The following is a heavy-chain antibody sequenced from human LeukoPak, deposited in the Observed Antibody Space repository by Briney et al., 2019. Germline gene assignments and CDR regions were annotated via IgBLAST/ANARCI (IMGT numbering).Heavy chain of an antibody. J-gene: IGHJ4*02. CDR3: ARDLSTGGASDY. CDR2: ISSSSTYI. Sequence: GGSLRLSCAASGFTFSSYALSWVRQAPGKGLEWVSTISSSSTYIYYADSVKGRITISRDNAKNSLSLQMNSLRAEDTAVYYCARDLSTGGASDYWGQGTLVTVSS. CDR1: GFTFSSYA. D-gene: IGHD3-16*01. V-gene: IGHV3-21*01.